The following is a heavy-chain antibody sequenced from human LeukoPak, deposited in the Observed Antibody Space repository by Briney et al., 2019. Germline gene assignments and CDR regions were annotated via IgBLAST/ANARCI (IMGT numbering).Heavy chain of an antibody. D-gene: IGHD3-3*01. CDR2: ISGSGGST. CDR3: AKDLLEWPRLGYYYYGMDV. J-gene: IGHJ6*02. CDR1: GFTFSSYA. V-gene: IGHV3-23*01. Sequence: AGGSLRLSCAASGFTFSSYAMSWVRQAPGKGLEWVSAISGSGGSTYYADSVKGRFTISRDNSKNTLYLQMNSLRAEDTAVYYCAKDLLEWPRLGYYYYGMDVWGQGTTVTVSS.